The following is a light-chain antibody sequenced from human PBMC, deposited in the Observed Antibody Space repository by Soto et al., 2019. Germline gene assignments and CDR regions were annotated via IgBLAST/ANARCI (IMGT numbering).Light chain of an antibody. V-gene: IGLV2-23*01. CDR1: SSDVGSYNL. CDR3: CSYAGSSTPLV. J-gene: IGLJ1*01. CDR2: EGS. Sequence: QXVLTQPASVSGSPGQSITISCTGTSSDVGSYNLVSWYQQHPGKAPKLMIYEGSQRPSGVSNRFSGSKSGNTASLTISGLQAEDEADYYCCSYAGSSTPLVFGTGTKVTVL.